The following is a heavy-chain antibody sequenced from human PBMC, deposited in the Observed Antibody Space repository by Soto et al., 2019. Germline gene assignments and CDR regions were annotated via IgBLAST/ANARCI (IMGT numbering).Heavy chain of an antibody. J-gene: IGHJ6*02. V-gene: IGHV1-8*01. D-gene: IGHD2-2*01. CDR3: ARGGCSSTSCFITNYYYYGMDV. CDR1: GYTFTSYD. Sequence: GASVKVSCKASGYTFTSYDINWVRQATGQGLEWMGWMNPNSGNTGYAQKFQGRVTMTRNTSISTAYMELSSLRSEDTAVYYCARGGCSSTSCFITNYYYYGMDVWGQGTTVTSP. CDR2: MNPNSGNT.